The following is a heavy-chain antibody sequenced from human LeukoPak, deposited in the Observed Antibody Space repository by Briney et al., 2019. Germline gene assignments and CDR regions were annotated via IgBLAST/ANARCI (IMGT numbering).Heavy chain of an antibody. D-gene: IGHD3-22*01. CDR2: IYYSGST. J-gene: IGHJ5*02. CDR1: GGSISSYY. CDR3: ARSRSGYYP. V-gene: IGHV4-59*01. Sequence: SETLSLXCTVSGGSISSYYWSWIRQPPGKGLEWIGYIYYSGSTNYNPSLKSRVTISVDTPKNQFSLKLSSVTAADTAVYYCARSRSGYYPWGQGTLVTVSS.